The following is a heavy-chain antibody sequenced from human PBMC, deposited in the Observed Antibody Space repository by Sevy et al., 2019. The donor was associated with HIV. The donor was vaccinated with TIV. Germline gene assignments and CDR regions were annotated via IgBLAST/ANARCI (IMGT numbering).Heavy chain of an antibody. V-gene: IGHV4-39*01. CDR1: GGSISSSTYY. Sequence: SETLSLTCTVSGGSISSSTYYWAWIRQPPGKGLEWIGSIYYGGSTYYNPSLKSRVTISVDTSKNQFSLRLSSVTAADTAVYYCARRTYSRTTFDYWGQGTLVTVSS. D-gene: IGHD6-13*01. J-gene: IGHJ4*02. CDR3: ARRTYSRTTFDY. CDR2: IYYGGST.